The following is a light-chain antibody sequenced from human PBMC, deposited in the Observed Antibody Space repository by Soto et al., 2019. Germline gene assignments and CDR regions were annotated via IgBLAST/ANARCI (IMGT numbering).Light chain of an antibody. Sequence: EIVLTQSPATLSLSPGERATLSCRASQSVSSYLAWYQQKPGQAPRLLIYDASNRATGIPARFSGSGSGTDFTLTISSLEPEDFAVYYCQQRSNWPRLWTFVQGTKVEIK. V-gene: IGKV3-11*01. J-gene: IGKJ1*01. CDR2: DAS. CDR1: QSVSSY. CDR3: QQRSNWPRLWT.